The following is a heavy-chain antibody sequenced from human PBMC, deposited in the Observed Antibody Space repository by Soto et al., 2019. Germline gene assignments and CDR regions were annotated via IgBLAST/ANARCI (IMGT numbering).Heavy chain of an antibody. D-gene: IGHD3-3*01. Sequence: QVQLVQSGAEVKKPGSSVKVSCKASGGTFSSYTISWVRQAPGQGLEWMGRIIPILGIANYAQKFQGRVTITADQSTSPAYMELSSLRAEDTAVYYCARSNKSIFGVAQDVWGKGTTVTVSS. CDR3: ARSNKSIFGVAQDV. CDR2: IIPILGIA. J-gene: IGHJ6*04. V-gene: IGHV1-69*02. CDR1: GGTFSSYT.